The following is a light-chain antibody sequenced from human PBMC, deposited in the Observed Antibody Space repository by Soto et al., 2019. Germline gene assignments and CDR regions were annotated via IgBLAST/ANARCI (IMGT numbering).Light chain of an antibody. Sequence: DIQMTQSPSSLSASVGARVTITCRASQSISSYLNWYQQKPGKAPKLLIYAASSLQSGVPSRFSGSGSGTAFTLTISRLQPEDFATYYCQHSYSTPFTFGPGTKVDIK. V-gene: IGKV1-39*01. CDR2: AAS. CDR3: QHSYSTPFT. CDR1: QSISSY. J-gene: IGKJ3*01.